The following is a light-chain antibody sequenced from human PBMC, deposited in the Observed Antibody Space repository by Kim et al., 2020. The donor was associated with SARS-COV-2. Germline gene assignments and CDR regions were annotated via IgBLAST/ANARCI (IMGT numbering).Light chain of an antibody. CDR1: QGIRND. CDR2: AAS. V-gene: IGKV1-6*01. J-gene: IGKJ1*01. Sequence: AYGGDKVTSTRRASQGIRNDLGWDQQKPGKAPTLLIAAASILQSGVPSRFSGSGSGTDFTLTINSLQPEDFATYYCLQDYTYPWTFGQGTKVDIK. CDR3: LQDYTYPWT.